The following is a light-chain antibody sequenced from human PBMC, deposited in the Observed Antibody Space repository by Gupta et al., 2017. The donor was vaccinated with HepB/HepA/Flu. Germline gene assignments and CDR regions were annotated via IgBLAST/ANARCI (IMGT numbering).Light chain of an antibody. J-gene: IGLJ1*01. CDR2: SNN. CDR3: AAWDDSLNGSYV. Sequence: QSVLTKPPSASASPGQRVTIAWSGRSSNIGSNTVTWYQQLPGTAPKLLIYSNNQRPSGVPDRFSGSKSGTSASLAISGLQSEDEADYYCAAWDDSLNGSYVFGTGTKVTVL. V-gene: IGLV1-44*01. CDR1: SSNIGSNT.